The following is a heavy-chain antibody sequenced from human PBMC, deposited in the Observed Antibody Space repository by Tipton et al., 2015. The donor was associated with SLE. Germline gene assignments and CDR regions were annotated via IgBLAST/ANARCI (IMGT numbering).Heavy chain of an antibody. CDR2: IYSGGGT. Sequence: SLRLSCVASGFTFSSHAMTWIRQAPGKGLEWVSIIYSGGGTYYADSVKGRFTISRDNSKNTLYLQMNSLRAEDTAVYYCARDRGGGWFDFDYWGQGTLVTVSS. CDR1: GFTFSSHA. V-gene: IGHV3-53*05. J-gene: IGHJ4*02. CDR3: ARDRGGGWFDFDY. D-gene: IGHD6-19*01.